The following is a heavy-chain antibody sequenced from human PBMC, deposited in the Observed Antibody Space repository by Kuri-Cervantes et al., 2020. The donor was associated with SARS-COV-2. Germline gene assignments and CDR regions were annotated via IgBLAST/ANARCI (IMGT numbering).Heavy chain of an antibody. J-gene: IGHJ3*02. V-gene: IGHV1-18*01. D-gene: IGHD5-12*01. CDR2: ISAYNGNT. Sequence: ASVKVSCKASGYTFTSYGISWVRQAPGQGLEWMGWISAYNGNTNYAQKLQGRVTMTTDTSTSTAYMELSRLRSDDTAVYYCARGRWLRLFHSRDDAFDIWGQGTMVTVSS. CDR3: ARGRWLRLFHSRDDAFDI. CDR1: GYTFTSYG.